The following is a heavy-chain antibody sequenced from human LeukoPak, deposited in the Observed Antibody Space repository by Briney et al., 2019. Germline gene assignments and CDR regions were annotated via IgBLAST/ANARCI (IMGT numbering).Heavy chain of an antibody. CDR3: AKGGKWDVTPFDY. Sequence: GGSLRLSCAASGFTFSSYAITWVRQAPGKGLEWVSTISGGGGSTYYADSVKGRFTISRDNSKNTLYLQVNSLRAEDTAVYYCAKGGKWDVTPFDYWGQGTLVTVSS. J-gene: IGHJ4*02. CDR2: ISGGGGST. D-gene: IGHD1-26*01. V-gene: IGHV3-23*01. CDR1: GFTFSSYA.